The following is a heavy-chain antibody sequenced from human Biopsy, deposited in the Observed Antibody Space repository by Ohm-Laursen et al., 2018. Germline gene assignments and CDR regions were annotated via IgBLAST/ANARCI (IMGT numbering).Heavy chain of an antibody. CDR1: GGTFSSYG. V-gene: IGHV1-69*06. CDR2: NIPILGTG. Sequence: SVKVSCKAPGGTFSSYGVNWVRQAPGQGLEWLGGNIPILGTGNYAQKFQDRVTVAADTSTSTATMELRSLQSDDTAVYYCATKLTGYFHHWGQGTLVIVSS. CDR3: ATKLTGYFHH. J-gene: IGHJ1*01. D-gene: IGHD3-9*01.